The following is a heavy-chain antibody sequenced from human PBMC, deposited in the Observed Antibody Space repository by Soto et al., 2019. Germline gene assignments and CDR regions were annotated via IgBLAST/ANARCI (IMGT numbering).Heavy chain of an antibody. CDR3: TRASLRGFEY. CDR1: GLTFGSNW. Sequence: GGSLRLSCAASGLTFGSNWMSWVRPAPGKGMEWVAVTKPDGSDKAYVNSVKGRFTISRDNAKNSLYLQMNSLSAEDTAVYYCTRASLRGFEYWGQGTLVTVSS. CDR2: TKPDGSDK. J-gene: IGHJ4*02. D-gene: IGHD3-10*01. V-gene: IGHV3-7*01.